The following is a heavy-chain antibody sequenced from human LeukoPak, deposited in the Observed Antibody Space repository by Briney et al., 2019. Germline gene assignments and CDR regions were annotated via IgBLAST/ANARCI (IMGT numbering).Heavy chain of an antibody. CDR1: GFTFSNYA. Sequence: PGGSLRLSCAASGFTFSNYAMSWVRQAPGKGLEWVSAISGSASSTYHADSVKGRFTISRDNSKNTLYLQMNSLRAEDTAVYYCAKDQSDFWSGYYFGWFDPWGQGTLVTVSS. D-gene: IGHD3-3*01. CDR3: AKDQSDFWSGYYFGWFDP. J-gene: IGHJ5*02. CDR2: ISGSASST. V-gene: IGHV3-23*01.